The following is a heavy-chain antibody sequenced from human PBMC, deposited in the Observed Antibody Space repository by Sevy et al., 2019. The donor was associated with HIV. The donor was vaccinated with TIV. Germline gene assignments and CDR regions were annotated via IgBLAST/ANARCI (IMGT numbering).Heavy chain of an antibody. CDR1: GFTFSDYY. J-gene: IGHJ6*02. V-gene: IGHV3-11*01. Sequence: GGSLRLSCAASGFTFSDYYMSWIRQAPGKGLEWVSYISSSGSTIYYADSVKGRFTISRDNAKNSLYLQMNSLRAEDTAVYYCARDKLTDGYCSGGSCFDYYYYYGMDVWGPGTTVTVSS. CDR2: ISSSGSTI. D-gene: IGHD2-15*01. CDR3: ARDKLTDGYCSGGSCFDYYYYYGMDV.